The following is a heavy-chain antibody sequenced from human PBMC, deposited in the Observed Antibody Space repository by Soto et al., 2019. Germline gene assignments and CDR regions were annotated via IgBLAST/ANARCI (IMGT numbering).Heavy chain of an antibody. CDR1: GFTFSDYY. V-gene: IGHV3-11*01. D-gene: IGHD3-10*01. CDR2: ISSSDRTT. J-gene: IGHJ1*01. CDR3: AIAHGGEYFRH. Sequence: QVQLVESGGGLVKPGGSLRLSCAASGFTFSDYYMSWIRQAPGKGLEWVSYISSSDRTTYYADSVKGRFTISRDNAKNSLYMPMNRLRAEETAVYYCAIAHGGEYFRHWGQGTLVTVSS.